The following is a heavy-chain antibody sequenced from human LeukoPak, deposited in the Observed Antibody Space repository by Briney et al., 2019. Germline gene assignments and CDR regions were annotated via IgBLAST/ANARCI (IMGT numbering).Heavy chain of an antibody. CDR1: GFTFSNYG. Sequence: PGGSLRLSCAASGFTFSNYGMNWVRQAPGKGLEWASAISGSGGSTYYANSVKGRFTISRDNYKSTLYLQMSSLRAEDTAVYYCAKGRDSYAILDYWGQGTLVTVSS. CDR2: ISGSGGST. D-gene: IGHD2-8*01. CDR3: AKGRDSYAILDY. V-gene: IGHV3-23*01. J-gene: IGHJ4*02.